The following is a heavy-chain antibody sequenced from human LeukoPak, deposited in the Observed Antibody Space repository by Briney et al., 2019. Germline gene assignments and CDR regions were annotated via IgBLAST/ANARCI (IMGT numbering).Heavy chain of an antibody. V-gene: IGHV4-4*07. CDR2: IYTSGST. Sequence: SETLSLTCTVSGGSINSYYWSWIRQPAGKGLEWIGRIYTSGSTNYNPSLKSRVTMSVDTSKNQFSLKLSSVTAADTAVYYCAREHYYDSSNWFDPWGQGTLVTVSS. CDR3: AREHYYDSSNWFDP. CDR1: GGSINSYY. J-gene: IGHJ5*02. D-gene: IGHD3-22*01.